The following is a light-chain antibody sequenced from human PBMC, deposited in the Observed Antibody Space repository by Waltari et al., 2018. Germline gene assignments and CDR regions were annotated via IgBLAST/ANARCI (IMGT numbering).Light chain of an antibody. Sequence: EIVMTQSPATLSVSPGDRATLSCRASQSVSSNLAWYQQKPGQAPRLLIYGASTRATGIPARFSGSGSGTEFTLTISSLQSGDFAVYYCQHYNNWPPLTFGGGTKVEIK. CDR1: QSVSSN. V-gene: IGKV3-15*01. J-gene: IGKJ4*01. CDR3: QHYNNWPPLT. CDR2: GAS.